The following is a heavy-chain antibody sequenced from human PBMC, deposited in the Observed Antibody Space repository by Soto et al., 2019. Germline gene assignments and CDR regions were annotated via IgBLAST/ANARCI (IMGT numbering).Heavy chain of an antibody. Sequence: SETLSLTCAVYGGSFSGYYWTWIRQPPGAGLEWIGEINHSGSTNYNPSLKSRVTISVDTSKNQFSLKLTSVTAADTAVYYCARSLTITMIVVPRGGAFDIWGQGTMVTVS. CDR2: INHSGST. J-gene: IGHJ3*02. CDR1: GGSFSGYY. D-gene: IGHD3-22*01. V-gene: IGHV4-34*01. CDR3: ARSLTITMIVVPRGGAFDI.